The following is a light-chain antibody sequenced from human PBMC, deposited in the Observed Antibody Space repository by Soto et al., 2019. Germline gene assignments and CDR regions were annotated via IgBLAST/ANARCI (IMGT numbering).Light chain of an antibody. Sequence: EIVLTQSPATLSLPPGERATLSSRASQSFNKYLALFQQKLGQAPRLLIYGASTRATGIPARFSGSGSGTEFTLTISSLQSEDFAVYYCQQYSIWRTFGQGTKVDIK. CDR1: QSFNKY. V-gene: IGKV3-15*01. CDR2: GAS. CDR3: QQYSIWRT. J-gene: IGKJ1*01.